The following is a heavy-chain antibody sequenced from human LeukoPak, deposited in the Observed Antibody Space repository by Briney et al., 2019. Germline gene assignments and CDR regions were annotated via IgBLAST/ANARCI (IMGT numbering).Heavy chain of an antibody. D-gene: IGHD6-13*01. V-gene: IGHV3-23*01. J-gene: IGHJ4*02. CDR3: AKQDRGGIAAAGTDY. CDR2: ISGSGGST. Sequence: PGGSLRLSCAASGFTFSSYAMSWVRQAPGKGLEWVSAISGSGGSTYYADSVKGRFTISRDNSKNTLYLQMNSLRAEDTAVYHCAKQDRGGIAAAGTDYWGQGTLVTVSS. CDR1: GFTFSSYA.